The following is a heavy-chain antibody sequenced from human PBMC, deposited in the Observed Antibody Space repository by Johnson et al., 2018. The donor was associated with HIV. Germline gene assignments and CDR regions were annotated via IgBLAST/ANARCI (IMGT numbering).Heavy chain of an antibody. CDR1: GFTFSSYG. V-gene: IGHV3-30*02. CDR2: IRYDESNK. J-gene: IGHJ3*02. CDR3: AKSSGDGFYDRGRNAFDI. D-gene: IGHD3-22*01. Sequence: VQLVESGGGVVQPGGSLRLSCAASGFTFSSYGMHWVRQAPGKGLEWVAFIRYDESNKYYPDSVKGRFTISRDNSKNTLYLQMNSLRAEDTAVYYCAKSSGDGFYDRGRNAFDIWGQGTMVTVSS.